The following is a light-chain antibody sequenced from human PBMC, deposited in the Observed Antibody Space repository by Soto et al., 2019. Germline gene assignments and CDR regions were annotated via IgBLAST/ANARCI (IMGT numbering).Light chain of an antibody. CDR2: GAS. CDR1: QSVSSTY. V-gene: IGKV3-20*01. CDR3: QQYYGSPGIT. Sequence: EIVLTQSPDTLSLSPGERATLSCRASQSVSSTYLIWYQQKPGQAPRLLIYGASSRATGVPDRFSGGGSGTDFTLTISRLEPEDFAVYYCQQYYGSPGITFGQGTRLEI. J-gene: IGKJ5*01.